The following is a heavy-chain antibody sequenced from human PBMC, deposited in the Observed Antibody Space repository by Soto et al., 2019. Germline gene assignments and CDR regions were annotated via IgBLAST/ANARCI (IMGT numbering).Heavy chain of an antibody. V-gene: IGHV4-39*07. CDR2: IYYSGST. D-gene: IGHD3-22*01. CDR3: ARGYYYDSSGYWSPFFDY. CDR1: GGSISSSSYY. Sequence: PSETLSLTCTVSGGSISSSSYYWGWIRQPPGKGLEWIGSIYYSGSTYYNPSLKSRVTISVDTSKNLFSLKLSSVTAADTAVYYCARGYYYDSSGYWSPFFDYWGQGTLVTVSS. J-gene: IGHJ4*02.